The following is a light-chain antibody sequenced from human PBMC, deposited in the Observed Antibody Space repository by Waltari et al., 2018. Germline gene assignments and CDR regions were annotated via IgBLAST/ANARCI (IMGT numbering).Light chain of an antibody. CDR1: RTLLSSDGKTY. Sequence: DIVLPQTPLSLSVTPGQPASISCRSSRTLLSSDGKTYLYWYLKKPGQPPQLLIYEVSNRLSGVPDRGSGSGSGTDFTRKISRVEAGDVGVYYCKQTIQPRMFGQGTKVEIK. V-gene: IGKV2D-29*01. CDR2: EVS. CDR3: KQTIQPRM. J-gene: IGKJ1*01.